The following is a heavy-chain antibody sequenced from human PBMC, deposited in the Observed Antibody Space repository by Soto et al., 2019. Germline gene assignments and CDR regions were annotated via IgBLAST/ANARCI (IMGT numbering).Heavy chain of an antibody. D-gene: IGHD6-13*01. V-gene: IGHV3-23*01. Sequence: GGSLRLSCAASGFTFSSYAMSWVRQAPGKGLEWVSAISGSGGSTYYADSVKGRFTISRDNSKNTLYLQMNSLRAEDTAVYYCAKVGYSSSWYRYSFDYWGQGTLVTVSS. J-gene: IGHJ4*02. CDR1: GFTFSSYA. CDR3: AKVGYSSSWYRYSFDY. CDR2: ISGSGGST.